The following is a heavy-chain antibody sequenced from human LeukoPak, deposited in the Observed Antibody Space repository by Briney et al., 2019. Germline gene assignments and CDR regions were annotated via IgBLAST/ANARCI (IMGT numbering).Heavy chain of an antibody. J-gene: IGHJ4*02. CDR1: GYIFTDYY. V-gene: IGHV1-2*02. CDR2: IDPNSGDT. D-gene: IGHD3-22*01. CDR3: ARSGSTGYSLDY. Sequence: GASVKVSCRASGYIFTDYYMHWMRQAPGQGLEWMGCIDPNSGDTKYAQKFQGRVSMPRDTSTRTAYMELSRLRSDDTAVYFCARSGSTGYSLDYWGQGTLVTVSS.